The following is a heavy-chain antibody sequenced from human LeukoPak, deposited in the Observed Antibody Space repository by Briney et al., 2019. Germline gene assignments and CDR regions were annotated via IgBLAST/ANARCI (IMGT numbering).Heavy chain of an antibody. V-gene: IGHV5-51*01. J-gene: IGHJ5*02. D-gene: IGHD6-13*01. CDR2: IYPGDSDT. CDR1: GYSFTNYW. CDR3: ARREGAAAGKAFDP. Sequence: GESLKISCKASGYSFTNYWIGWVRQMPGKGLEWMGIIYPGDSDTRYSPPFEGQVTISADKSISTAHLQWSSLKASDTAMYYCARREGAAAGKAFDPWGQGTLVTVSS.